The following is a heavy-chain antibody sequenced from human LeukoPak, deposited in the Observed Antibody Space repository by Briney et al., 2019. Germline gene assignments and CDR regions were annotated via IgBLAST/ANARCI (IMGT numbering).Heavy chain of an antibody. CDR2: INHSGST. Sequence: SETLSLTCAVYGGSFSGYYWSWIRQPPGKGLEWIGEINHSGSTNYNPSLKSRVTISVDTSKNQFSLKLSAVTAADTAVYYCARGPPLDPGAIPSYFDSWGQGPLVTVSS. J-gene: IGHJ4*02. V-gene: IGHV4-34*01. CDR1: GGSFSGYY. D-gene: IGHD1-26*01. CDR3: ARGPPLDPGAIPSYFDS.